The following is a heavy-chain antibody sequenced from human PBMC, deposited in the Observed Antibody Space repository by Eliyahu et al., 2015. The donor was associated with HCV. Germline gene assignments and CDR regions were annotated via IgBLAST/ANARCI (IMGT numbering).Heavy chain of an antibody. CDR2: ISSSGSTI. CDR3: ARASRNDYIWGSYRPSLHY. J-gene: IGHJ4*02. D-gene: IGHD3-16*02. CDR1: GFTFSDYY. V-gene: IGHV3-11*01. Sequence: QVQLVESGGGLVKPGGSXRLSCXAXGFTFSDYYMXWIRQAPGKGXXWVSXISSSGSTIYYADSXKGRFTISRDNAKNSLYLQMNSLRAEDTAVYYCARASRNDYIWGSYRPSLHYWGQGTLVTVSS.